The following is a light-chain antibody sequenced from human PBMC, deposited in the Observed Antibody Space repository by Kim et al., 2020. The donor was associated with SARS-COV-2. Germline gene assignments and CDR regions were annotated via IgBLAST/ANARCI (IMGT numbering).Light chain of an antibody. CDR2: LKSDGSH. Sequence: ASVKLTCTLSSGHNSYAITWHQQQPEKGPRYLMKLKSDGSHSKGDGIPDRFSGSSSGAERYLTISSLQSEDEADYYCQTWGTGIMVFGGGTQLTVL. V-gene: IGLV4-69*02. CDR3: QTWGTGIMV. CDR1: SGHNSYA. J-gene: IGLJ2*01.